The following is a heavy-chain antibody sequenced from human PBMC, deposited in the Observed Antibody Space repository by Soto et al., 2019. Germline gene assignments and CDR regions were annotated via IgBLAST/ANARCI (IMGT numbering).Heavy chain of an antibody. J-gene: IGHJ4*02. V-gene: IGHV3-23*01. CDR2: ISGSGGST. Sequence: EVQLLESGGGLVQPGGSLRLSCAASGFTFSSYAMSWVRQAPGKGLEWVSAISGSGGSTYYADSVKGRFTISRDNSKNTLYLQMNSLRAEDTAVYYCARDLPHSWYHEDYYFDYWGQGTLVTVSS. CDR1: GFTFSSYA. D-gene: IGHD6-13*01. CDR3: ARDLPHSWYHEDYYFDY.